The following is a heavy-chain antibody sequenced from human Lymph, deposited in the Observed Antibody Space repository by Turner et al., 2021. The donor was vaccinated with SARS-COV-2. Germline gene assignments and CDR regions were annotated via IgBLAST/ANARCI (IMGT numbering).Heavy chain of an antibody. V-gene: IGHV1-24*01. Sequence: QVQLVQSGAAVKKPGASMKVSCKVSGYTLTELSMHWVRQAPGKGLEWVGGFDPEDGETIYAQKFQGRVTMTEDTSTDTAYMELSSLRSEDTAVYYCATVLCSGGSCYYYGMDVWGQGTTVTVSS. CDR2: FDPEDGET. CDR3: ATVLCSGGSCYYYGMDV. CDR1: GYTLTELS. J-gene: IGHJ6*02. D-gene: IGHD2-15*01.